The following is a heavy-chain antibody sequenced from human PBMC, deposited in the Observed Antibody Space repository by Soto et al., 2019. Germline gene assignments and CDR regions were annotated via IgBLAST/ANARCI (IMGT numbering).Heavy chain of an antibody. V-gene: IGHV3-23*01. Sequence: EVQLLESGGGLVQPGGSLRLSCAASGLTFSIYSMSWVRQAPGKGLEWVSGISGSGDSTYYADFVKGRYTISRENSGNTLFLQMHSLGAEDTAMESCATNVVVVAGNFGVPHMWGQGTMVTVSS. CDR1: GLTFSIYS. CDR2: ISGSGDST. J-gene: IGHJ3*02. D-gene: IGHD2-15*01. CDR3: ATNVVVVAGNFGVPHM.